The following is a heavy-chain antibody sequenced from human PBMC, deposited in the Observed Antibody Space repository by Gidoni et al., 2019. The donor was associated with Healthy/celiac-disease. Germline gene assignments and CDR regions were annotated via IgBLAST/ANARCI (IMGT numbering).Heavy chain of an antibody. CDR1: GDSFTSYW. D-gene: IGHD6-19*01. CDR3: ARRGSGWNRFDY. V-gene: IGHV5-10-1*03. Sequence: DVQLVQSGAAGRRPGESLRISCKGSGDSFTSYWISWVRQMPGKGLEWMGRIDPSDSYTNYSPSFQGHVTISADKSISTAYLQWSSLKASDTAMYYCARRGSGWNRFDYWGQGTLVTVSS. CDR2: IDPSDSYT. J-gene: IGHJ4*02.